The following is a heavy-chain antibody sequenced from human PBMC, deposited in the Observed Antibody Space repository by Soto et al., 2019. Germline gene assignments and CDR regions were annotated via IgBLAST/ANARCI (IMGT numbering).Heavy chain of an antibody. V-gene: IGHV1-18*01. D-gene: IGHD1-20*01. CDR3: ARDLIGITGTTLTPFDY. CDR2: ISAYNGNT. Sequence: ASEQISCRSFDSTFTGFGIIWVRQAPGQGLEWMGWISAYNGNTNYAQKLQGRVTMTTDTSTSTAYMELRSLRSDDTAVYYCARDLIGITGTTLTPFDYWGQGTLVTVSS. CDR1: DSTFTGFG. J-gene: IGHJ4*02.